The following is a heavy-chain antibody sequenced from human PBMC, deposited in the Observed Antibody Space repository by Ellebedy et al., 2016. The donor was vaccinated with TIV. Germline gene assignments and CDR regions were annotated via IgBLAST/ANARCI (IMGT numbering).Heavy chain of an antibody. J-gene: IGHJ3*02. CDR1: GYTFTNYY. CDR3: ATILYSYSFDI. Sequence: ASVKVSCXASGYTFTNYYIHWLRQAPGQGLEWMGIIVPSGGSTNFAPKFQDRVTMTRDTSTSTVYMELSSLRSEDTATYYCATILYSYSFDIWGQGTKVTVSS. CDR2: IVPSGGST. D-gene: IGHD6-13*01. V-gene: IGHV1-46*01.